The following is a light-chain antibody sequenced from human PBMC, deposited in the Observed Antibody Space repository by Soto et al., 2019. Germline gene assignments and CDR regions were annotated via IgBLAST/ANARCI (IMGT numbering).Light chain of an antibody. Sequence: EIVLTQSPATLSLSPGERATLFCRASQTISNYLAWYQQKPGQAPRLLIYDASNRAAGIPARFSGSGSGTDFILTSSSLEPEDLAVYYCQQSTNRPLTFGGGTKVEIK. J-gene: IGKJ4*01. V-gene: IGKV3-11*01. CDR3: QQSTNRPLT. CDR1: QTISNY. CDR2: DAS.